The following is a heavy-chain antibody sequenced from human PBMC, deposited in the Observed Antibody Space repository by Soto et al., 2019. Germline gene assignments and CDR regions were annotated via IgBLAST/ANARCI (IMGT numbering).Heavy chain of an antibody. Sequence: QLQLQESGPGLVRPSGTLSLTCAVSGGFTSTNNWWSWVRQPPGKGLEWIGDAYHSGSTEYNPSLKSRGSISVDKSKNQIPLKLTSATAADTAVYYCARSPPSSYYGGSGTFDYWGQGTLVTVSS. CDR1: GGFTSTNNW. CDR2: AYHSGST. D-gene: IGHD3-10*01. J-gene: IGHJ4*02. CDR3: ARSPPSSYYGGSGTFDY. V-gene: IGHV4-4*02.